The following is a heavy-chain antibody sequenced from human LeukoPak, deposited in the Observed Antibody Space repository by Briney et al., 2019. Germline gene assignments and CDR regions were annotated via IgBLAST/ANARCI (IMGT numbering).Heavy chain of an antibody. J-gene: IGHJ4*02. CDR3: ARDRVGYCSGGSCYYY. D-gene: IGHD2-15*01. V-gene: IGHV4-4*02. CDR2: IYHSGST. Sequence: SETLSLTCAVSGGSISSSNWWSWVRQPPGKGLEWIGEIYHSGSTNYNPSLKSRVTISVDKSKNQFSLKLSSVTAADTAVYYCARDRVGYCSGGSCYYYWGQGTLVTVSS. CDR1: GGSISSSNW.